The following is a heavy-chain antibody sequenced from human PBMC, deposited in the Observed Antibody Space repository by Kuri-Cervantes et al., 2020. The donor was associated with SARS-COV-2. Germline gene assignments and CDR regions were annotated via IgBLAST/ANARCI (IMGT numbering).Heavy chain of an antibody. D-gene: IGHD3-22*01. CDR2: ISGGST. CDR3: ATPRDYYDSSGYAFDY. J-gene: IGHJ4*02. V-gene: IGHV3-38-3*01. Sequence: GESLKISCAASGFTVSSNEMSWVRQAPGKGLEWVSSISGGSTYYADSRKGRFTISRDNSKNTLHLQMNSLRAEDTAVYYCATPRDYYDSSGYAFDYWGQGTRVTVSS. CDR1: GFTVSSNE.